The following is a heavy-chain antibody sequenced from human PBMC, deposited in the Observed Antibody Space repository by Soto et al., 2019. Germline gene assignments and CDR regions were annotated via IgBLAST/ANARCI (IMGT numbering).Heavy chain of an antibody. D-gene: IGHD3-16*01. Sequence: QVQLQESGPGLVKPSGTLSLTCAFSNGYSTSGNWWSCVRQPPGKGLEWIVAIYQTGSTNYNPSLRSRVIISEDKSKNSFSLSLSAVTAADTAVYFCARVWGALAPIAGWFGPWGRGILVTVST. CDR2: IYQTGST. V-gene: IGHV4-4*02. CDR3: ARVWGALAPIAGWFGP. CDR1: NGYSTSGNW. J-gene: IGHJ5*02.